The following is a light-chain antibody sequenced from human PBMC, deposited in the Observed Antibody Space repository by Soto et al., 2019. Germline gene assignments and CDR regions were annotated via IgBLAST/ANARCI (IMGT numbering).Light chain of an antibody. V-gene: IGLV2-14*02. CDR2: EGS. Sequence: QSVLTQPASVSGSPGQSITISCTGTSSDVGNYNLVSWYQQHPGKAPKLMIYEGSKRPSGVSNRFSASKSGNTASLTISGLQVADEADYFCSSYTSTMTNVFGSGTKVTVL. CDR3: SSYTSTMTNV. J-gene: IGLJ1*01. CDR1: SSDVGNYNL.